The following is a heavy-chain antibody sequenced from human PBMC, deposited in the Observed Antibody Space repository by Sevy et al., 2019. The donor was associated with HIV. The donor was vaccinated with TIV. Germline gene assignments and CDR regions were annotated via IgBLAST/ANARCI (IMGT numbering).Heavy chain of an antibody. V-gene: IGHV3-7*01. CDR2: IKEDGSER. CDR1: GFTFNMYW. Sequence: GGSLRLSCAASGFTFNMYWMTWVRQAPGKGLEWVANIKEDGSERNYLDSVKGRFTISRDNAKESLYLQINSLRTEDKAVYYCARHGSGGSCYSLLPHYYYGMDVWGQGTTVTVSS. D-gene: IGHD2-15*01. J-gene: IGHJ6*02. CDR3: ARHGSGGSCYSLLPHYYYGMDV.